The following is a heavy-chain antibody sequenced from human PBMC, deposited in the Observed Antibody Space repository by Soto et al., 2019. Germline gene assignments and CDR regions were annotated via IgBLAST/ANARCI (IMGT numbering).Heavy chain of an antibody. D-gene: IGHD4-17*01. J-gene: IGHJ4*02. CDR2: MNTNSGTR. CDR1: VYTFTDYD. Sequence: QVQLVQSGAELKKPGASVKVSCKTSVYTFTDYDINWVRLAPGLGLEWLGWMNTNSGTRGHAQKFQGRINMTRVASINTAYLELSGLTSEDAALYYFARDEREDYGDFFRLWAQGTLVAVSS. CDR3: ARDEREDYGDFFRL. V-gene: IGHV1-8*02.